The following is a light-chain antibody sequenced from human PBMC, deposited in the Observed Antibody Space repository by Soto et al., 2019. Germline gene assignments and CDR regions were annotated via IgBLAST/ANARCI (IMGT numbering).Light chain of an antibody. Sequence: QSVLTQPASVSGSPGQSITISCTGTSRDIGNYNYVSWYQHHPGKAPKLMIYEVTSRPSGVSDRFSGSKSGMTASLTISGLQPEDEADHFCPSYRSANTLVVFGTGTKVTVL. CDR1: SRDIGNYNY. CDR3: PSYRSANTLVV. CDR2: EVT. J-gene: IGLJ1*01. V-gene: IGLV2-14*01.